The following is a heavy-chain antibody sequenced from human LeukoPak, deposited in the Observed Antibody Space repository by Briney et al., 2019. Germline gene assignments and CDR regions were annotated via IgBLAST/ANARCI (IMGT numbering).Heavy chain of an antibody. J-gene: IGHJ4*02. Sequence: PGGSLRLSCAASGFTFSSYGMHWVRQAPGKGLEWVAFIRYDGSNKYYADSVKGRFTISRDNSKNTLYLQMNSLRAEDTAVYYCAKTGASVGSSWYPYWGQGTLVTVSS. CDR1: GFTFSSYG. CDR2: IRYDGSNK. CDR3: AKTGASVGSSWYPY. V-gene: IGHV3-30*02. D-gene: IGHD2-15*01.